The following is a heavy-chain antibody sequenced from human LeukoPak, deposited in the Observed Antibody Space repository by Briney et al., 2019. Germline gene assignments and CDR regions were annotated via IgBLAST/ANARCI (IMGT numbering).Heavy chain of an antibody. CDR1: GGSISSSNW. CDR3: ARGGEGYGDYGVIWYFDL. Sequence: SGTLSLTCAVSGGSISSSNWWSWVRQPPGKGLEWIGEIYHSGSTNYNPSLKSRVTMSVDTSKNQFSLKLSSVTAADTAVYYWARGGEGYGDYGVIWYFDLWGRGTLVTVSS. V-gene: IGHV4-4*02. J-gene: IGHJ2*01. D-gene: IGHD4-17*01. CDR2: IYHSGST.